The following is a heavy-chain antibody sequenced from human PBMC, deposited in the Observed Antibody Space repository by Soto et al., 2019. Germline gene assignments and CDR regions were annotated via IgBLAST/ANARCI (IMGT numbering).Heavy chain of an antibody. D-gene: IGHD3-10*01. J-gene: IGHJ4*02. V-gene: IGHV3-48*01. CDR3: ARVGWGGGKGGFDY. CDR1: GFTFTIYP. CDR2: ISSNSGTI. Sequence: DVQLVESGGGLVQPGGSLRLSCAASGFTFTIYPMIWVRQAPGKGLEWLSYISSNSGTIYYADSVKGRFTISRDNAKNSLYQQMNGLRAEDTAVYYGARVGWGGGKGGFDYWGQGNLVTVSS.